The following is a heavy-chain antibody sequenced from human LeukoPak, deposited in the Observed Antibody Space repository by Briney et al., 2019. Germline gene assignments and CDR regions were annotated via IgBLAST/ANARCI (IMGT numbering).Heavy chain of an antibody. Sequence: ASVKVSCKASGYTFTSYGISWVRQAPGQGLEWMGCISAYNGNTNYAQKLQGRVTMTTDTSTSTAYMELRSLRSDDTAVYYCARVGSGWYGYYYYGMDVWGQGTTVTVSS. V-gene: IGHV1-18*01. D-gene: IGHD6-19*01. CDR1: GYTFTSYG. J-gene: IGHJ6*02. CDR3: ARVGSGWYGYYYYGMDV. CDR2: ISAYNGNT.